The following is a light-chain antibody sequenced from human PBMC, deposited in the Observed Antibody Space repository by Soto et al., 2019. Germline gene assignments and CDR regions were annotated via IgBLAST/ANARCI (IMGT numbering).Light chain of an antibody. Sequence: QSVLTQSSSASASLGSSVKLTCTLSSGHSSYIIAWHQQQPGKAPRYLMKLEGSGSYNKGSEVPDRFSGSSSGADRYLTISNLQFEDEADYYCETWDSNTWVFGGGTKVTVL. CDR1: SGHSSYI. V-gene: IGLV4-60*02. CDR3: ETWDSNTWV. J-gene: IGLJ3*02. CDR2: LEGSGSY.